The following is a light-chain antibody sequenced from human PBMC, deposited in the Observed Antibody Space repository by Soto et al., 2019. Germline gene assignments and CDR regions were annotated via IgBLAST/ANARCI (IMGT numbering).Light chain of an antibody. Sequence: QSVLTQPASVSGSPGQSITISCTGTSSDIGVYGFVSWYQQHPGKAPKLLIYEVSNRPSGVSNRFSGSKSGNTASLTISGLQADDEADYYCLSYKTSSTLLFGGGTKLTVL. CDR2: EVS. CDR3: LSYKTSSTLL. CDR1: SSDIGVYGF. J-gene: IGLJ2*01. V-gene: IGLV2-14*01.